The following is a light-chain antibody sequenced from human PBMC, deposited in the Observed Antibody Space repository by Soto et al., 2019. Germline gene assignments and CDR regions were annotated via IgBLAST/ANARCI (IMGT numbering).Light chain of an antibody. CDR1: QDISTF. J-gene: IGKJ3*01. CDR3: QQSYITPCT. Sequence: DIHLTQSRYSLSAAVGDRVTITCQASQDISTFLNWYQQKPGKAPNLLIYDASELQTGVPSRFSGSGSGTDFTLTISSLQPEDFATYYCQQSYITPCTFGPGTKVDIK. CDR2: DAS. V-gene: IGKV1-39*01.